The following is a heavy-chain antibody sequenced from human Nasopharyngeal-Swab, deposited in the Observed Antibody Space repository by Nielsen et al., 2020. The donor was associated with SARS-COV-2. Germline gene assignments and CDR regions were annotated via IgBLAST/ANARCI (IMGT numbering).Heavy chain of an antibody. CDR2: IYSGGST. CDR3: AREAALFLGMDV. V-gene: IGHV3-53*01. CDR1: GITVRSKY. Sequence: GEALKISCAASGITVRSKYMSWVRQAPGKGLEWGSGIYSGGSTYYADSVKGRFTISRDNSKKTLYLQMNSLRAEDTAVYYCAREAALFLGMDVWGQGTTVTVSS. D-gene: IGHD6-25*01. J-gene: IGHJ6*02.